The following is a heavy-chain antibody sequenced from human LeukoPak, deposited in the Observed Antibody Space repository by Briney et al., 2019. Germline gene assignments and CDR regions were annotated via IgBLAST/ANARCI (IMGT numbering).Heavy chain of an antibody. D-gene: IGHD3-16*01. V-gene: IGHV3-21*01. CDR2: ISSNGDYI. J-gene: IGHJ4*02. CDR1: GFSFSRYR. Sequence: KPGGSLRLSCAASGFSFSRYRMNWVRQAPGKGLEWVSSISSNGDYIYYGDSVKGRFTMSRDNAKNSLYLQMNSLRAEDTAVYYCASFGGYSFDYWGQGTLVTVSS. CDR3: ASFGGYSFDY.